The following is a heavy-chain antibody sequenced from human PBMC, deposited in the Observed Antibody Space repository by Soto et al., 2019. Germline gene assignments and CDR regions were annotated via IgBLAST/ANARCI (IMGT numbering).Heavy chain of an antibody. V-gene: IGHV4-59*08. Sequence: TSETLSLTCTVSGGSIRNYYWSWIRQPPGKGQEWIAYIYYSGSTAYNPSLQSRVSITIDTSKNTSYMKLSSLTAADTAVYYCARHLSTTVAHLPFVCWDQGTLVIVS. D-gene: IGHD3-22*01. J-gene: IGHJ4*02. CDR1: GGSIRNYY. CDR2: IYYSGST. CDR3: ARHLSTTVAHLPFVC.